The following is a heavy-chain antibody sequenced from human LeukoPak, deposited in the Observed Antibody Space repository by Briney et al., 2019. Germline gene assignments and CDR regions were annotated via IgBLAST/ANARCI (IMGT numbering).Heavy chain of an antibody. Sequence: GGSLRPSCAASGFTFSNSWMNWVRQAPGKGLEWVANINQNGREKYYVDSVRGRFTISRDNAKNSLYLQMNSLRAEDTAVYYCATSTPGLDNWGQGTLVTVSS. CDR3: ATSTPGLDN. D-gene: IGHD2-8*02. V-gene: IGHV3-7*02. CDR1: GFTFSNSW. CDR2: INQNGREK. J-gene: IGHJ4*02.